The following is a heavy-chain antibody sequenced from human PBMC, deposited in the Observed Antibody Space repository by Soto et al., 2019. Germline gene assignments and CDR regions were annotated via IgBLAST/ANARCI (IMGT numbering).Heavy chain of an antibody. V-gene: IGHV4-59*08. CDR2: IYYSGST. CDR3: ARLHGDLEDYSNSTTWGYYYYYMDV. J-gene: IGHJ6*03. CDR1: GGSISSYY. Sequence: SETLSLTCTVSGGSISSYYWSWIRQPPGKGLEWIGYIYYSGSTNYNPSLKSRVTISVDTSKNQFSLKLSSVTAADTAVYYCARLHGDLEDYSNSTTWGYYYYYMDVWGKGTTVTVSS. D-gene: IGHD4-4*01.